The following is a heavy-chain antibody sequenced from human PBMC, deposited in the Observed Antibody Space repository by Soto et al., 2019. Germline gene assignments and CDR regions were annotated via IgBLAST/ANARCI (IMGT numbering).Heavy chain of an antibody. J-gene: IGHJ4*02. CDR2: ISYDGSNK. CDR1: GFTFSSYD. Sequence: LRLSCAASGFTFSSYDMHWVRQAPGKGLEWVAVISYDGSNKYYADSVKGRFTISRDNSKNTLYLQMNSLRAEDTAVYYCAKDRDPIVVVPAAILDYWGQGTLVTVSS. CDR3: AKDRDPIVVVPAAILDY. V-gene: IGHV3-30*18. D-gene: IGHD2-2*02.